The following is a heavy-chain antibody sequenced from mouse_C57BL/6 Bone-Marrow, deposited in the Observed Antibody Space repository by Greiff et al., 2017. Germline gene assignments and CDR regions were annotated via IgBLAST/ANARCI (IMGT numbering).Heavy chain of an antibody. Sequence: QVQLQQSGAELAKPGASVKLSCKASGYTFTSYWMHWVKQRPGQGPEWIGYINPSSGYTKYNQKFKDKATLTADKSSSTAYMQLSSLTYEDSAVYYCDYGSSYPYWYFDVWGTGTTVTVSS. CDR2: INPSSGYT. J-gene: IGHJ1*03. V-gene: IGHV1-7*01. D-gene: IGHD1-1*01. CDR1: GYTFTSYW. CDR3: DYGSSYPYWYFDV.